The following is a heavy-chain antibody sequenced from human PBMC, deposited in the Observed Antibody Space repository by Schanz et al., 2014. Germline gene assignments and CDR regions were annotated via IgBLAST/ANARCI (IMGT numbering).Heavy chain of an antibody. CDR2: ISGSSIHK. CDR3: ARFLARYQYYGVDV. Sequence: QVYLVESGGDLVKPGGSPRLSCAASGFTFSDYYMAWIRQAPGKGLEWVSHISGSSIHKNYADSVKGRFSISRDNGETSVYLQINSLRVEDTAVYYCARFLARYQYYGVDVWGRGTTVIVSS. V-gene: IGHV3-11*05. D-gene: IGHD3-3*01. CDR1: GFTFSDYY. J-gene: IGHJ6*02.